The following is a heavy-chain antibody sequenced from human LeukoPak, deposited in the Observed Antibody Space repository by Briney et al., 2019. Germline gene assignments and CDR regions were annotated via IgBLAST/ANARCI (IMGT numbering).Heavy chain of an antibody. CDR1: GYIFTTYD. CDR3: ARRKFLGWFDP. CDR2: LNPNSGNA. V-gene: IGHV1-8*03. D-gene: IGHD7-27*01. Sequence: ASVKVSCKASGYIFTTYDIGWVRQATGQGLEWMGWLNPNSGNAGYAQKFQGRVTISRNTSISTAYMELSSLRSDDTAIYYCARRKFLGWFDPWGQGTLVTVSS. J-gene: IGHJ5*02.